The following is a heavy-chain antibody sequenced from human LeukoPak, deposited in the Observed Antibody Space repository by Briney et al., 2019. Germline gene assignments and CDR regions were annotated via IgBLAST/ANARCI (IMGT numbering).Heavy chain of an antibody. V-gene: IGHV3-30-3*01. Sequence: PGRSLRLSCAASGSTFSSYAMHWVRQAPGKGLEWVAVISYDGSNKYYADSVKGRFTISRDNSKNTLYLQMNSLRAEDTAVYYCARGIAAAGTVTDQGYYFDYWGQGTLVTVSS. CDR3: ARGIAAAGTVTDQGYYFDY. CDR2: ISYDGSNK. J-gene: IGHJ4*02. CDR1: GSTFSSYA. D-gene: IGHD6-13*01.